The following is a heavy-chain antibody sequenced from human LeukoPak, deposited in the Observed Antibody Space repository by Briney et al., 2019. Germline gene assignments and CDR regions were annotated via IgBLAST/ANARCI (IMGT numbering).Heavy chain of an antibody. Sequence: GGSLRLSCAAFGFTLDDYAMHWVRQAPGKGLEWVSGISWNSGSIGYADSVKGRFTISRDNAKNSLYLQMNSLRAEDMALYYCAKAANIGYCSSTSCYFDYWGQGTLVTVSS. D-gene: IGHD2-2*01. CDR1: GFTLDDYA. CDR2: ISWNSGSI. V-gene: IGHV3-9*03. J-gene: IGHJ4*02. CDR3: AKAANIGYCSSTSCYFDY.